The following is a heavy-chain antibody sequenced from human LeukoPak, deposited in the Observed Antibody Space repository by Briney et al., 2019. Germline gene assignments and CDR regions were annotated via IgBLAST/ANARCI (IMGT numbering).Heavy chain of an antibody. CDR1: GGSISSYY. CDR3: ARWASGTGNFDY. D-gene: IGHD1-1*01. CDR2: IYYSGST. J-gene: IGHJ4*02. Sequence: SETLSLTCTVSGGSISSYYWSWIRQPPGKGLEWIGYIYYSGSTNYNPSLKSRVTISVDTSKNQFSLKLSSVTPADTAVYYCARWASGTGNFDYWGQGTLVTVSS. V-gene: IGHV4-59*01.